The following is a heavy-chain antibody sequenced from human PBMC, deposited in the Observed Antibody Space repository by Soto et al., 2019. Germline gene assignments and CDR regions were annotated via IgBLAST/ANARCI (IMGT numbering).Heavy chain of an antibody. J-gene: IGHJ4*02. Sequence: GGSLRLSCAASGFAFSSYAMSWVRQAPGKGLEWVSDISGSSGSTYYADSVKGRFTISRDISKNTLYAQMNSLRAEDTAVYYCAKGGSSSSLFYFDNWGQGTLVTVSS. D-gene: IGHD6-6*01. V-gene: IGHV3-23*01. CDR2: ISGSSGST. CDR3: AKGGSSSSLFYFDN. CDR1: GFAFSSYA.